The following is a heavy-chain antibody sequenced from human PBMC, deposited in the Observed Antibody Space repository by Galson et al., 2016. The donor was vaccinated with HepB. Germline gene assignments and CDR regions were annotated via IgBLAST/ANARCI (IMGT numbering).Heavy chain of an antibody. CDR3: ARERDHYYGLDV. Sequence: TLSLTCAVSGGSISSGGGSSWNWIRQPLGKGLEWIGFTYQSGTTKHNPSLKSRVTISVDKSKNQFSLKLESVTAADAAVYYCARERDHYYGLDVWGQGTTVTVSS. CDR1: GGSISSGGGSS. V-gene: IGHV4-30-2*01. J-gene: IGHJ6*02. CDR2: TYQSGTT.